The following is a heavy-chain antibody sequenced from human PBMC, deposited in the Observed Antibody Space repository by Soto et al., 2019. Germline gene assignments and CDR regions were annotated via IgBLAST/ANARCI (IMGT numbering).Heavy chain of an antibody. V-gene: IGHV4-59*01. CDR1: GDSIIRSF. CDR3: ARGAGDSSGPVSLDF. J-gene: IGHJ3*01. Sequence: QVQLQESGPGLVKPSETLSLTCVVSGDSIIRSFWGWIRQHPGRGLEWIAYISDGGITVSHPSLKTRLSMWVYTSEDEVSLTLTSMTAADPAIYNCARGAGDSSGPVSLDFCGQVTLVTVSS. CDR2: ISDGGIT. D-gene: IGHD3-10*01.